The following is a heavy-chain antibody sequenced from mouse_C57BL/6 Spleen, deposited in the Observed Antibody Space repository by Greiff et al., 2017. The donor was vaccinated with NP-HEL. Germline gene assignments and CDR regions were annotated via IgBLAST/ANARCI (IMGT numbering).Heavy chain of an antibody. J-gene: IGHJ2*01. V-gene: IGHV5-17*01. CDR1: GFTFSDYG. CDR3: GRRVYDGYYDY. CDR2: ISSGSSTI. Sequence: EVKLMESGGGLVKPGGSLKLSCAASGFTFSDYGMHWVRQAPEKGLEWVAYISSGSSTIYYADTVKGRFTISRDNAKNTLFLQMTSLRSEDTAMYYCGRRVYDGYYDYWGQGTTLTVSS. D-gene: IGHD2-3*01.